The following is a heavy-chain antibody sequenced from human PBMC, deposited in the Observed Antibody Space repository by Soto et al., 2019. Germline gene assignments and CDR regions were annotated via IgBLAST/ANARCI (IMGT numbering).Heavy chain of an antibody. J-gene: IGHJ6*03. D-gene: IGHD3-3*01. CDR1: GFTFSSYG. Sequence: GGSLRLSCAASGFTFSSYGMHWVRQAPGKGLEWVAVISYDGSNKYYADSVKGRFTISRDNSKNTLYLQMNSLRAEDTAVYCCAKGIRFLEWFPPTDYMDVWGKGTTVTVSS. V-gene: IGHV3-30*18. CDR2: ISYDGSNK. CDR3: AKGIRFLEWFPPTDYMDV.